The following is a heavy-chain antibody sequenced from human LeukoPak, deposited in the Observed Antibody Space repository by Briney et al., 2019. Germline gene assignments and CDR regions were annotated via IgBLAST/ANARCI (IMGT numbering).Heavy chain of an antibody. Sequence: ASVKVSCKASGYTFTNYVMHWVRQAPGQRPEWMGWINAGNGNTKYSQKFQGRVTFTRDTSASTAYMELSSLRSEDTAVYYCARDPAPDYFDYWGQGTLVTVSS. J-gene: IGHJ4*02. CDR3: ARDPAPDYFDY. V-gene: IGHV1-3*01. CDR2: INAGNGNT. CDR1: GYTFTNYV.